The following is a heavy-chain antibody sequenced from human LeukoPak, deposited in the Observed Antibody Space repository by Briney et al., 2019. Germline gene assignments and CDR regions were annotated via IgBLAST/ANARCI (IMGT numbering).Heavy chain of an antibody. V-gene: IGHV3-11*04. Sequence: GGSLRLSCAGSGFTFGDYFMTWLRQAPGKGLEWISHMSYNGNNIYHADSVKGRFTISRDNGKKSLYLQMNSLRAEDTAVYYCAANVGHSSGWYYYYYYMDVWGKGTTVTVSS. D-gene: IGHD6-19*01. CDR1: GFTFGDYF. J-gene: IGHJ6*03. CDR2: MSYNGNNI. CDR3: AANVGHSSGWYYYYYYMDV.